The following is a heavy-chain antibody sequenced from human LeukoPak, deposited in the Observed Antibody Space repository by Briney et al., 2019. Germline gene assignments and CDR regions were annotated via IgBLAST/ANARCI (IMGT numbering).Heavy chain of an antibody. J-gene: IGHJ4*02. CDR2: INPNSGGT. D-gene: IGHD3-9*01. V-gene: IGHV1-2*02. CDR3: ARTPLRYFDPFDY. Sequence: GASVKVSCKASGYTFTGYYMHWVRQAPGQGLEWMGWINPNSGGTNYAQKFQGRVTMTRDTSISTAYMELSRLRSDDTAVYYCARTPLRYFDPFDYWGQGTLVTVSS. CDR1: GYTFTGYY.